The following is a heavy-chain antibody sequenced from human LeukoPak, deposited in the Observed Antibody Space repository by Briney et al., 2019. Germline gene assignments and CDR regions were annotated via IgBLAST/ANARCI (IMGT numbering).Heavy chain of an antibody. V-gene: IGHV3-7*03. Sequence: GGSLRLSCAASGFTFTNYWMSWVRQAPGKGLELVANIKQDRSEKYYVDSVKGRFTISRDNAKNSLYLQMNSLRAEDTALYYCAREMYSSGWLNAFDIWGQGTMVTVSS. J-gene: IGHJ3*02. D-gene: IGHD6-19*01. CDR3: AREMYSSGWLNAFDI. CDR1: GFTFTNYW. CDR2: IKQDRSEK.